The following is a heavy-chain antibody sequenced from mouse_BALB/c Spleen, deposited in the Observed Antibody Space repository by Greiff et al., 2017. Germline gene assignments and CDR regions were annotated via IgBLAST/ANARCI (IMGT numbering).Heavy chain of an antibody. CDR1: GFTFSSYG. Sequence: VQLKESGGGLVQPGGSLKLSCAASGFTFSSYGMSWVRQTPDKRLELVATINSNGGSTYYPDSVKGRFTISRDNAKNTLYLQMSSLKSEDTAMYYCAREGRYDYDDYYAMDYWGQGTSVTVSS. CDR2: INSNGGST. CDR3: AREGRYDYDDYYAMDY. V-gene: IGHV5-6-3*01. J-gene: IGHJ4*01. D-gene: IGHD2-4*01.